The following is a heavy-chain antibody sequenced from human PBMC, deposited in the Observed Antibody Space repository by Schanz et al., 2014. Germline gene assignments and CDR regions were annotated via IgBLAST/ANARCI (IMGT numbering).Heavy chain of an antibody. Sequence: QVQVVQSGAELKKPGASVKVSCKASGYTFTTYAMSWVRQAPGQGLEWVGWISVYTGNTKYGQKVQGRVTMTADTSTSTAYMELRSLRSDDTAVYYCARDAADFYDILTEEDYWGQGTLVTVSS. V-gene: IGHV1-18*01. D-gene: IGHD3-9*01. J-gene: IGHJ4*02. CDR3: ARDAADFYDILTEEDY. CDR1: GYTFTTYA. CDR2: ISVYTGNT.